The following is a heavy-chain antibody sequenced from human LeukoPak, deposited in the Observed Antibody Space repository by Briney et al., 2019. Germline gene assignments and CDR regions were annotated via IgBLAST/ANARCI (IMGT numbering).Heavy chain of an antibody. CDR2: IWYDGSNK. CDR1: GFTFSSYG. V-gene: IGHV3-33*01. CDR3: ARERPGYSYGQTPFDY. D-gene: IGHD5-18*01. J-gene: IGHJ4*02. Sequence: GGSLRLSCAASGFTFSSYGMHWVRQAPGKGLEWVAVIWYDGSNKYYADSVKGRFTISRDNSMNTLYLQMNSLRAEDTAVYYCARERPGYSYGQTPFDYWGQGTLVTVSS.